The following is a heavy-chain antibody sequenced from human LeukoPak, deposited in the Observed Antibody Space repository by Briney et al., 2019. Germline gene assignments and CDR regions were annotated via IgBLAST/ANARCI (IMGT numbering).Heavy chain of an antibody. CDR2: IRYDGSNK. Sequence: GGSLRLSCAASGFTFSSYGMHWVRQAPGKGLEWVAFIRYDGSNKYYADSVKGRFTISRDNSKNTLYLQMNSLRAEDTAVYYCAKDLRYSSGWYAPDYWGQGTLVTVSS. V-gene: IGHV3-30*02. CDR1: GFTFSSYG. D-gene: IGHD6-19*01. J-gene: IGHJ4*02. CDR3: AKDLRYSSGWYAPDY.